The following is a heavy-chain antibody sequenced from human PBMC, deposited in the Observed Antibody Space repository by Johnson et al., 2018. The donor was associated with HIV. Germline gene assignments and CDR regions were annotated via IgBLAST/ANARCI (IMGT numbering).Heavy chain of an antibody. CDR1: GFTFSSYG. J-gene: IGHJ3*02. V-gene: IGHV3-30*02. D-gene: IGHD2-21*02. CDR3: ARGTVCGGDCYSRAFDI. CDR2: IRYDGSNK. Sequence: QVQLVESGGGVVQPGRSLRLSCAASGFTFSSYGMHWVRQAPGKGLEWVAFIRYDGSNKYYADSVKGRFTISRDNSKNTLYLQMGSLRAEDMAVYYCARGTVCGGDCYSRAFDIWGQGTMVTVSS.